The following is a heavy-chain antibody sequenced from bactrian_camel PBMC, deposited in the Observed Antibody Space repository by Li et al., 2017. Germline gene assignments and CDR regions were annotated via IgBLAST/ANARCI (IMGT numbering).Heavy chain of an antibody. J-gene: IGHJ6*01. V-gene: IGHV3S53*01. CDR2: IAADGSA. Sequence: HVQLVESGGGSVQAGQSLRLTCQDSRRTFSRASMAWFRQAPGKEREGVAAIAADGSAYYRDSVKGRFTISQDNAKNTVYLQMNSLKPEDTAVYYCVSDFSPSSINTIGNWGQGTQVTVS. CDR1: RRTFSRAS. CDR3: VSDFSPSSINTIGN. D-gene: IGHD2*01.